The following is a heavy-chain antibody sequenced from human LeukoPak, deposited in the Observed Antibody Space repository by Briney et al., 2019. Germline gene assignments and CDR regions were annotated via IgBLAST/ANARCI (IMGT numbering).Heavy chain of an antibody. CDR2: IIPIFGTA. CDR3: ARVSGRIAARNFDY. Sequence: SVKVSCKAPGGTFSSYAISWVRQAPGQGLEWMGGIIPIFGTANYAQKFQGRVTITADESTSTAYMELSSLRSEDTAVYYCARVSGRIAARNFDYWGQGTLVTVSS. V-gene: IGHV1-69*13. D-gene: IGHD6-6*01. CDR1: GGTFSSYA. J-gene: IGHJ4*02.